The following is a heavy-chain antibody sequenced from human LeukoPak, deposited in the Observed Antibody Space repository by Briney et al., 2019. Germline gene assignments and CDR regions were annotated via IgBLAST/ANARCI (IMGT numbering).Heavy chain of an antibody. J-gene: IGHJ3*01. V-gene: IGHV3-48*01. CDR1: GLPFSDYS. D-gene: IGHD2/OR15-2a*01. CDR3: ARTRYYYGFDF. CDR2: ISSTSDTI. Sequence: GGTLRLFCAVSGLPFSDYSLNWASQASGKGLEWVSYISSTSDTIHYADSVKGRFTISRDNAKNSLYLQMNSLRAEDTAVYYCARTRYYYGFDFWGQGTMFTVSS.